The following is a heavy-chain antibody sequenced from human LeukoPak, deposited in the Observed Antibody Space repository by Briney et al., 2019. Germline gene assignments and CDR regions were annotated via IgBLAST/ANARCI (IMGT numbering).Heavy chain of an antibody. CDR2: ISAYNGNT. V-gene: IGHV1-18*01. J-gene: IGHJ3*02. CDR1: GYTFTTCT. CDR3: ARGGRWELPRPYAFDI. D-gene: IGHD1-26*01. Sequence: ASVKVSCKASGYTFTTCTMNWVRQAPGQGLEWMGWISAYNGNTNYAQKLQGRVTMTTDTSTSTAYMELRSLRSDDTAVYYCARGGRWELPRPYAFDIWGQGTMVTVSS.